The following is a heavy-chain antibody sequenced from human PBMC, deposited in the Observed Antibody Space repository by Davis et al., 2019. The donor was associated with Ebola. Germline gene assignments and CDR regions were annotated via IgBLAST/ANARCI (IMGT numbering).Heavy chain of an antibody. CDR1: GFTFSSYS. Sequence: ESLKISCAASGFTFSSYSMNWVRQAPGKGLEWVSSISSSSSYIYYADSVKGRFTISRDNAKNSLYLQMNSLRAEDTAVYYCARDRFWSGSPHDAFDIWGQGTMVTVSS. V-gene: IGHV3-21*01. CDR3: ARDRFWSGSPHDAFDI. D-gene: IGHD3-3*01. J-gene: IGHJ3*02. CDR2: ISSSSSYI.